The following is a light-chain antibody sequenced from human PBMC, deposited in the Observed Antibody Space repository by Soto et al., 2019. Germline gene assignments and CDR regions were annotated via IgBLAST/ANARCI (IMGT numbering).Light chain of an antibody. V-gene: IGKV1-5*01. CDR2: DAS. Sequence: DIQMTHSPATLSASVGDRVTITCRASQSVRSWLAWYQQKPGTAPKLLIFDASRLESGVPSRFSGSASGTEFTLTIISLQPDDFATYYCQQYDNYPLTFGGGTKVDIK. CDR1: QSVRSW. CDR3: QQYDNYPLT. J-gene: IGKJ4*01.